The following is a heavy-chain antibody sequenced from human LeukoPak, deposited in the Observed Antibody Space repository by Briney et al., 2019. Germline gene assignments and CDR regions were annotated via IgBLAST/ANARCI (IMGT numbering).Heavy chain of an antibody. D-gene: IGHD6-19*01. CDR2: IKQDGSEK. V-gene: IGHV3-7*01. Sequence: GGSLRLSCAPSGFTSSSYWMSWVRQAPGKGLEWVANIKQDGSEKYYVDSVKGRFTISRDNAKNSLYLQMNSLRAEDTAVYYCARDRGSSGWYKFVSRGQGNLVTVSS. CDR3: ARDRGSSGWYKFVS. CDR1: GFTSSSYW. J-gene: IGHJ4*02.